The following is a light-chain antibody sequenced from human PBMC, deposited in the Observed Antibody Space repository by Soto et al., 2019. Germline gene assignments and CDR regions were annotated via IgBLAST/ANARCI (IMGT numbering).Light chain of an antibody. V-gene: IGKV3-11*01. CDR2: DAS. Sequence: EIVLTQSPATLSLSPGERATLSCRASQSVSSYLAWYQQKPGQAPKLLIYDASNRATGIPARSSGSGSGTDFTLTISSPEPEDFGVYYCQQRSNWPPITFGQGTRLDIK. J-gene: IGKJ5*01. CDR1: QSVSSY. CDR3: QQRSNWPPIT.